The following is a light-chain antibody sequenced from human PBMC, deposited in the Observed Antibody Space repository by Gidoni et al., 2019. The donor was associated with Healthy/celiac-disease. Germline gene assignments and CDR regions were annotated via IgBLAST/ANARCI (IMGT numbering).Light chain of an antibody. Sequence: EIVLTQSPGTLSLSPGERATLSCRASQSVSSSYLAWYQQKPGQAPRLLIYGASSRATGSPDRFSGSGSGTDFTLTISRLEPEDFAVYYCQQYGSSLGITFGQGTRLEIK. CDR1: QSVSSSY. CDR3: QQYGSSLGIT. CDR2: GAS. J-gene: IGKJ5*01. V-gene: IGKV3-20*01.